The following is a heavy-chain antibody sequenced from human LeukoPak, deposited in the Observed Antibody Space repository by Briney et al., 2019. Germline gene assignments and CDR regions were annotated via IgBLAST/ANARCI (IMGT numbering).Heavy chain of an antibody. D-gene: IGHD2-8*01. Sequence: GGSLRLSCAASGFTVNSNYMSWVRQAPGKGLEWVSVIYSGGSTYYADSVKGRFTISRDNSKNTLYLQMNSLRAEDTAVYYCASMYFSQYLQHWDQGTLVTVSS. J-gene: IGHJ1*01. CDR1: GFTVNSNY. CDR2: IYSGGST. V-gene: IGHV3-53*01. CDR3: ASMYFSQYLQH.